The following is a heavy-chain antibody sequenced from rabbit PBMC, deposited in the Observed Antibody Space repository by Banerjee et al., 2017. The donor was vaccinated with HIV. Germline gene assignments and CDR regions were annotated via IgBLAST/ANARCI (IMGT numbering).Heavy chain of an antibody. J-gene: IGHJ4*01. V-gene: IGHV1S7*01. D-gene: IGHD6-1*01. CDR2: IAPIFGVT. CDR1: RFDFSTYS. Sequence: QLVESGGGLVQPGGSMKLSCKSSRFDFSTYSMSWVRQAPGKGLEWIGYIAPIFGVTYYANWVNGRFTISSHNAQNTLYLQLNSLTAADTATYFCVRDAGYGGYGDANLWGQGTLVTVS. CDR3: VRDAGYGGYGDANL.